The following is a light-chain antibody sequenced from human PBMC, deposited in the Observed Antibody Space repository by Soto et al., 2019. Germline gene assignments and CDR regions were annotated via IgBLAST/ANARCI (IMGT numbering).Light chain of an antibody. CDR2: GAS. CDR3: QKYNNWPPWT. Sequence: EIVMTQSPDTLSVSPGERATLSCRASQSVGSKLAWYQQKPGQAPRLLIYGASTRATGIPARFSGSGSGTEFTLTISRLQSEDFAVYYCQKYNNWPPWTFGQGTKVDIK. J-gene: IGKJ1*01. V-gene: IGKV3-15*01. CDR1: QSVGSK.